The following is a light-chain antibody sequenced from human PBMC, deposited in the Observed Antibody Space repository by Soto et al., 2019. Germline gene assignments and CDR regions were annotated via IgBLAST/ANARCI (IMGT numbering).Light chain of an antibody. Sequence: DIQMTQSPSTLSASVGDRVTITCRASQSISSWLAWYQQKPGKAPKLLIYDSSSLESVVPSMFSGSGSGTEFTLTISSLQPDDFATYYCQHYNSYWTFGQGTKVEIK. V-gene: IGKV1-5*01. CDR1: QSISSW. J-gene: IGKJ1*01. CDR3: QHYNSYWT. CDR2: DSS.